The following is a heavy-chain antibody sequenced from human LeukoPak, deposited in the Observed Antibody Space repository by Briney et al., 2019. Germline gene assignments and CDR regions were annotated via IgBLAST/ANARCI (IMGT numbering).Heavy chain of an antibody. CDR1: GFTFSSYG. J-gene: IGHJ4*02. CDR3: ARELGFYCGTTSCLFDY. D-gene: IGHD2-2*01. Sequence: PGGSLRLSCAASGFTFSSYGMHWVRQAPGKGLEWVSSISSGSSYIYYADSVKGRFTISRDNAKNSLYLQMNSLRAEDTAVYYCARELGFYCGTTSCLFDYWGQGTLVTVSS. V-gene: IGHV3-21*01. CDR2: ISSGSSYI.